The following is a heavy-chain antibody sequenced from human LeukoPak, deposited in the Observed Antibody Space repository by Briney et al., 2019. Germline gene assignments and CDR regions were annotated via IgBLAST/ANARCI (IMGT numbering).Heavy chain of an antibody. J-gene: IGHJ4*02. CDR2: ISDSGGST. CDR1: GFTFSNYA. V-gene: IGHV3-23*01. CDR3: AKSLSGGGYYFEY. Sequence: QPGGSLRLSCAASGFTFSNYAMTWVRQAPGKGLEWVSGISDSGGSTYYADSVKGRFTISRDNSKNTLYLQMNSLRAEDTAVYYCAKSLSGGGYYFEYWGRGTLVTVSS. D-gene: IGHD3-10*01.